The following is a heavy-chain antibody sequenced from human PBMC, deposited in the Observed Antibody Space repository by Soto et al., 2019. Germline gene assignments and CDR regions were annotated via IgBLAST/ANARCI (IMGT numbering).Heavy chain of an antibody. V-gene: IGHV1-69*13. J-gene: IGHJ5*02. CDR1: GGTFSSYA. Sequence: RSSVKVSCKASGGTFSSYAISWVRQAPGQGLEWMVGIIPIFGTANYAQKLQGRVTITADESTSTAYMELSSLRSEDTDVYYCARPADGSGYSWFDPWGQGTLVTVSS. CDR3: ARPADGSGYSWFDP. D-gene: IGHD3-22*01. CDR2: IIPIFGTA.